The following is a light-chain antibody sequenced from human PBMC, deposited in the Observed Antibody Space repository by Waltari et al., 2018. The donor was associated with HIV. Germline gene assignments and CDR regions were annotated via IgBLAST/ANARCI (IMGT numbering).Light chain of an antibody. J-gene: IGKJ1*01. CDR1: QSVSSH. CDR2: DAS. V-gene: IGKV3-15*01. CDR3: KQDNSWPGT. Sequence: EIVMTQSPATLSVSPGERATLSCRASQSVSSHLAWYQHKPGQATRLLIHDASTRATGIPARVSGRGSGTEFTLTISSLQSEEFAVYYCKQDNSWPGTFGEGTKVEIK.